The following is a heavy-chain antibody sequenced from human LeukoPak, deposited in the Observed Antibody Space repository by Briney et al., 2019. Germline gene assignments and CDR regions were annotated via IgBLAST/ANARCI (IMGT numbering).Heavy chain of an antibody. Sequence: GGSLRLSCATSGFIFSSYAMSWVRQAPGRGLEWVSSISGSGGSIYYAGSVKGRFTISRDNAKNSLYLQMSSLRAEDTAVYYCARDAGSYYNRNWFDPWGQGTLVTVSS. V-gene: IGHV3-23*01. J-gene: IGHJ5*02. CDR2: ISGSGGSI. CDR3: ARDAGSYYNRNWFDP. D-gene: IGHD3-10*01. CDR1: GFIFSSYA.